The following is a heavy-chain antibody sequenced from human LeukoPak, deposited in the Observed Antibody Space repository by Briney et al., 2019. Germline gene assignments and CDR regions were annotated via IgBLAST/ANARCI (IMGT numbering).Heavy chain of an antibody. D-gene: IGHD2-2*01. CDR2: ISSRGSTI. V-gene: IGHV3-11*01. CDR3: ARDDCGSTSCYWGSYYYYGMDV. CDR1: GFTFSDYY. J-gene: IGHJ6*02. Sequence: GGSLRLSCAASGFTFSDYYMSWIRQAPGKGLEWVSYISSRGSTIYYAASVKGRFSIYRDNAKNSLYLQMNSLRAEDTAVYYCARDDCGSTSCYWGSYYYYGMDVWGQGTTVTVSS.